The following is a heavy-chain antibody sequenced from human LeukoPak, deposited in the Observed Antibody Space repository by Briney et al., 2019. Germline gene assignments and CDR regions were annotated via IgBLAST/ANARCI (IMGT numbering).Heavy chain of an antibody. V-gene: IGHV3-33*06. CDR1: GFTFSSYG. CDR2: IWSDGRNR. CDR3: AKERGPFDAFDI. J-gene: IGHJ3*02. Sequence: GGSLRLSCATSGFTFSSYGMHWVRQAPGKGLEWVAVIWSDGRNRFYVDAVKGRFTFSRDNSKNTLSLQMNSLRAEDTAVYYCAKERGPFDAFDIWGQGIMVTVSS.